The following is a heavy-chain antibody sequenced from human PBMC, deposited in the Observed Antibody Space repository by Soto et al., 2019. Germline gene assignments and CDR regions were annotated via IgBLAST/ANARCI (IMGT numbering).Heavy chain of an antibody. CDR1: GGTFSSYT. CDR3: ARDRSIAAAGEKYFDY. D-gene: IGHD6-13*01. CDR2: IIPIFGTA. Sequence: SVKVSCKASGGTFSSYTISWVRQAPGQGLEWMGGIIPIFGTANYAQKFQGRVTITADESTSTAYMELSSLRSEDTAVYYCARDRSIAAAGEKYFDYWGQGTLVTVSS. V-gene: IGHV1-69*13. J-gene: IGHJ4*02.